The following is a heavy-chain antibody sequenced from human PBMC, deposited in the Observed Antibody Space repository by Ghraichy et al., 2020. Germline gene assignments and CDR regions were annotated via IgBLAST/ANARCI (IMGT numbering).Heavy chain of an antibody. Sequence: GGSLRLSCAASGFTFDDYAMHWVRQAPGKGLEWVSGISWNSGSIGYADSVKGRFTISRDNAKNSLYLQMNSLRAEDTALYYCAKELYYYDSSGYYGTGFDYWGQGTLVTVSS. D-gene: IGHD3-22*01. V-gene: IGHV3-9*01. CDR2: ISWNSGSI. CDR1: GFTFDDYA. J-gene: IGHJ4*02. CDR3: AKELYYYDSSGYYGTGFDY.